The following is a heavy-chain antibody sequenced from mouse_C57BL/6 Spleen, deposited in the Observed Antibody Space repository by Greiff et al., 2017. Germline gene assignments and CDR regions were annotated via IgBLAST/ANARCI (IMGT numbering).Heavy chain of an antibody. CDR3: AREAYYYGSSPAWFAY. D-gene: IGHD1-1*01. Sequence: VQLQQSGPGLVQPSQSLSITCTVSGFSLTSYGVHWVRQSPGKGLEWLGVIWSGGSTDYNAAFISRLSISKDNSKSQVFFKMNSLQADDTAIYYCAREAYYYGSSPAWFAYWGQGTLVTVSA. V-gene: IGHV2-2*01. CDR2: IWSGGST. J-gene: IGHJ3*01. CDR1: GFSLTSYG.